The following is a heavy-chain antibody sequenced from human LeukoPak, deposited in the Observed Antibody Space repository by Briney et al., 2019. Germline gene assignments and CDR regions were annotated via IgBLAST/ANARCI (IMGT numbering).Heavy chain of an antibody. J-gene: IGHJ4*02. D-gene: IGHD6-13*01. CDR1: GFSISSDYY. CDR3: ARLRRLRAPIAEDGSYLPFDY. CDR2: IYHDGST. Sequence: SETLSLTCNVLGFSISSDYYWGWIRQPPGEGLEWTATIYHDGSTYYNPSLKGRVIISLDTSKNQFSLRLSSVTAADTAVYYCARLRRLRAPIAEDGSYLPFDYWGQGTLVTVSS. V-gene: IGHV4-38-2*02.